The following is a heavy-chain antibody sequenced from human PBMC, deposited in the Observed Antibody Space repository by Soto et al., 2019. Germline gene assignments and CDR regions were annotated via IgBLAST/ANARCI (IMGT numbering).Heavy chain of an antibody. CDR2: IIPILGIA. V-gene: IGHV1-69*02. D-gene: IGHD3-10*01. J-gene: IGHJ3*02. Sequence: SVKVSCKASGGTFSSYTISWVRQAPGQGLEWMGRIIPILGIANYAQKFQGRVTITADRSTSTAYMELSSLRSEDTAVYYCATGTLWFGELPDAFDIWGQGKMVTVSS. CDR3: ATGTLWFGELPDAFDI. CDR1: GGTFSSYT.